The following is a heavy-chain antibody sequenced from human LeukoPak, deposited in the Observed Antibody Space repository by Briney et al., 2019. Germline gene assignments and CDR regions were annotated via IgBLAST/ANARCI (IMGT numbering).Heavy chain of an antibody. CDR2: ISAYNGNT. V-gene: IGHV1-18*01. CDR1: GHTFTSYG. CDR3: ARDIQKSRAIAASGTVDY. D-gene: IGHD6-13*01. Sequence: ASVKVSCKASGHTFTSYGIRWVRQAPGHGLGWLGWISAYNGNTIYEQKLQRRVTMTPDTSTSTGYLGLRNLRSDDTAVYYCARDIQKSRAIAASGTVDYWGQGTLVTVSS. J-gene: IGHJ4*02.